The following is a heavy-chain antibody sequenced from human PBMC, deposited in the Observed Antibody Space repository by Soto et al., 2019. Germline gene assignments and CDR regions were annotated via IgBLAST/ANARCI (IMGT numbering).Heavy chain of an antibody. CDR2: ISASGGTT. Sequence: EVRLLESGGGLVQPGGSLRLSCAASGFTFTTRAMSWVRQAPGKGLQWVSGISASGGTTYYADSVKGRLTISRDNSKNMLYLLMTSLRDDDTAVYYCTTGTRNFDYWGRGTRVTVSS. J-gene: IGHJ4*02. V-gene: IGHV3-23*01. D-gene: IGHD3-10*01. CDR1: GFTFTTRA. CDR3: TTGTRNFDY.